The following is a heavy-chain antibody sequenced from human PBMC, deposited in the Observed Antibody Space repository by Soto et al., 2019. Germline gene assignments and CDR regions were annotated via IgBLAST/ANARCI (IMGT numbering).Heavy chain of an antibody. Sequence: QVELVQSGAAVKKPGASVKVSCKASGYTLTGYYMHWVRQAPVQGLEWMGWINPNSGGTNYAQKVHGWVTMTRETSMSRAYMELSRLRCLDTAVYYCARYGGDDAFHIWGQGIMVTVSS. V-gene: IGHV1-2*04. J-gene: IGHJ3*02. CDR3: ARYGGDDAFHI. CDR2: INPNSGGT. D-gene: IGHD3-10*01. CDR1: GYTLTGYY.